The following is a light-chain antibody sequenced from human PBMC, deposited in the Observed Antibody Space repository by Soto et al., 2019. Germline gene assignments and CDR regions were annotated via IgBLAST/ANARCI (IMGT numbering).Light chain of an antibody. CDR3: CSYAGSPYV. CDR2: EVS. CDR1: SSDVGGYNY. J-gene: IGLJ1*01. V-gene: IGLV2-11*01. Sequence: QSALTQPRSVSGSPGQSVTISCTGISSDVGGYNYVSWYQQYPGKAPKLMIYEVSKRPSRVPDRFSGSKSGNTASLTISGVQAEDEADYYCCSYAGSPYVFGTGTKVTVL.